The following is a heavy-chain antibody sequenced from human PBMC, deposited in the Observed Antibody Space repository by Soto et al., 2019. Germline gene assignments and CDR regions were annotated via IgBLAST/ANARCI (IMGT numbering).Heavy chain of an antibody. CDR1: GGSFSGYY. CDR2: INHSGST. V-gene: IGHV4-34*01. Sequence: KQSQTLSLTCAVYGGSFSGYYWSWIRQPPGKGLEWIGEINHSGSTNYNPSLKSRVTISVDTSKNQFSLKLSSVTAADTAVYYCASPGIAVAGSLFDYWGQGTLVTVSS. D-gene: IGHD6-19*01. CDR3: ASPGIAVAGSLFDY. J-gene: IGHJ4*02.